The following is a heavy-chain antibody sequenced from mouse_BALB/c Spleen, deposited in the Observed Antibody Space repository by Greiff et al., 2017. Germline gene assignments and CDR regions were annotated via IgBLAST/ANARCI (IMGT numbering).Heavy chain of an antibody. D-gene: IGHD2-3*01. V-gene: IGHV10-1*02. CDR2: IRSKSNNYAT. CDR3: VRPPYDGYLAWFAY. J-gene: IGHJ3*01. CDR1: GFTFNTYA. Sequence: EVKLVESGGGLVQPKGSLKLSSAASGFTFNTYAMNWVRQAPGKGLEWVARIRSKSNNYATYYADSVKDRFTISRDDSQSMLYLQMNNLKTEDTAMYYCVRPPYDGYLAWFAYWGQGTLVTVSA.